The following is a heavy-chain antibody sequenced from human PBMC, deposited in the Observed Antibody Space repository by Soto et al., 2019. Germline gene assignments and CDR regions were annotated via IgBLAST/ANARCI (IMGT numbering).Heavy chain of an antibody. V-gene: IGHV1-69*02. CDR3: DSYSGYDGHYDY. J-gene: IGHJ4*02. CDR1: GGTFSSYT. CDR2: IIPILGIA. Sequence: GASVKVSCKASGGTFSSYTISWVRQAPGQGLEWMGRIIPILGIANYAQKFQGRVTITADKSTSTAYMELSSLRSEDTAVYYCDSYSGYDGHYDYWGQGTLVTVSS. D-gene: IGHD5-12*01.